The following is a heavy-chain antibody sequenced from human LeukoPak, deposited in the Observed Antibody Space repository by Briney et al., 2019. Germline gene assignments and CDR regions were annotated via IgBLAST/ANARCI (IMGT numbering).Heavy chain of an antibody. D-gene: IGHD3-10*01. J-gene: IGHJ4*02. CDR1: GFTFDDYA. CDR3: AKVGSAGLLLWFGELSF. Sequence: PGGSLRLSCAASGFTFDDYAMHWVRQAPGKGLEWVSLISGDGGSTYYADSVKGRFTIYRDNSKNSLYLQMNSLRTEDTALYYCAKVGSAGLLLWFGELSFWGQGTLVTVSS. CDR2: ISGDGGST. V-gene: IGHV3-43*02.